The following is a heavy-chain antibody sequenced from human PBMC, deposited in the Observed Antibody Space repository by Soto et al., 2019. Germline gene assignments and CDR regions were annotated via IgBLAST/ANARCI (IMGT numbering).Heavy chain of an antibody. CDR2: INPKSGGT. CDR3: ARGHSTDCSNGVCSFFYNHEMDV. CDR1: GYSFTDYH. J-gene: IGHJ6*02. Sequence: ASVKVSCKASGYSFTDYHIHWVRQAPGQGLEWLGRINPKSGGTSAAQKFQGWVTMTRDRSISTVYMELTRLRSDDTAVYFCARGHSTDCSNGVCSFFYNHEMDVWGQGTTVTVSS. D-gene: IGHD2-8*01. V-gene: IGHV1-2*04.